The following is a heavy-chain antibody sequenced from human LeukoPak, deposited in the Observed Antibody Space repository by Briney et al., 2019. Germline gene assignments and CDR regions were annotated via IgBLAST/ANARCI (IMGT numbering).Heavy chain of an antibody. V-gene: IGHV3-23*01. CDR3: ARGEGGDYDSSGYCFDY. Sequence: GGSLRLSCAASGFTFSSSAMSWVRQAPGKGLEWVSAISNNGGYTYYADSVQGRFTISRDNSKSTLCLQMNSLRSEDTAVYYCARGEGGDYDSSGYCFDYWGQGTLVTVSS. CDR2: ISNNGGYT. CDR1: GFTFSSSA. J-gene: IGHJ4*02. D-gene: IGHD3-22*01.